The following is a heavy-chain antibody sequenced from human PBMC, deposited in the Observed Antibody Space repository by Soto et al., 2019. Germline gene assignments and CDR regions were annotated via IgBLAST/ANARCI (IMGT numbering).Heavy chain of an antibody. J-gene: IGHJ4*02. CDR2: IIPIFGTA. CDR3: ARQESYDSSGLVDY. Sequence: SVKVSCKASGGTFSSYAISRVRQAPGQGLEWMGGIIPIFGTANYAQKFQGRVTITADESTSTAYMELSSLRSEDTAVYYCARQESYDSSGLVDYWGQGTLVTVSS. CDR1: GGTFSSYA. D-gene: IGHD3-22*01. V-gene: IGHV1-69*13.